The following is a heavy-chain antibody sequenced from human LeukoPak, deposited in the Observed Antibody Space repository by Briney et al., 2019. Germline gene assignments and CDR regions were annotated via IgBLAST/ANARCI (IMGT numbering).Heavy chain of an antibody. D-gene: IGHD2-2*01. Sequence: GGSLRLSCAASGFTFSSYSMNWVRQAPGKGLEWVSSISSSSSYIYYADSVKGRFTISRDNSKNTLYLQMNSLRAEDTAVYYCAHGSLYQLDYWGQGTLVTVSS. CDR2: ISSSSSYI. V-gene: IGHV3-21*04. CDR3: AHGSLYQLDY. J-gene: IGHJ4*02. CDR1: GFTFSSYS.